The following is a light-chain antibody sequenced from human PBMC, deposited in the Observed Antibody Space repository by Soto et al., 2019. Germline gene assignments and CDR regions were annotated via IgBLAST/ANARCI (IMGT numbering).Light chain of an antibody. V-gene: IGKV3D-15*01. CDR3: QQYHGFIPGT. CDR1: QSVSSN. J-gene: IGKJ1*01. CDR2: GAS. Sequence: KKSPSTXSAKKKERATLSCRASQSVSSNLAWYQQKPSKAPXLXXXGASTRATRIAARSSGSGSGTEFNLTISILHPQDFAGSCYQQYHGFIPGTFCHGTIVDI.